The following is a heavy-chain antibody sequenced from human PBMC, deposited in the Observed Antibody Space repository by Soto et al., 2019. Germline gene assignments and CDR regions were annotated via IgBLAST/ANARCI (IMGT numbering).Heavy chain of an antibody. Sequence: GGSLRLSCAASGFTFSSYSMNWVRQAPGKGLEWVSSISSSSSYIYYADSVKGRFTITRDNAKNSLYLQMNSLRAEDTAVYYCARYGEYCSGGSCSDAFDIWGQGTMVTVSS. J-gene: IGHJ3*02. V-gene: IGHV3-21*01. CDR3: ARYGEYCSGGSCSDAFDI. CDR1: GFTFSSYS. CDR2: ISSSSSYI. D-gene: IGHD2-15*01.